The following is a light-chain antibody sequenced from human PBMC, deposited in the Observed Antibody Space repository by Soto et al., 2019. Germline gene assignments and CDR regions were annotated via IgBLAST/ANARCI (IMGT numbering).Light chain of an antibody. CDR3: QQSYSTPLN. J-gene: IGKJ4*01. CDR2: AAS. V-gene: IGKV1-39*01. CDR1: QSISSY. Sequence: DIQMTQSPSSLSASVGDRVTITCRASQSISSYLNWYQQKPGKAPKLLIYAASSLQSGVPSRFSGSGSGTDFTLTISSLQPEDFATYYCQQSYSTPLNFGGGTRWIS.